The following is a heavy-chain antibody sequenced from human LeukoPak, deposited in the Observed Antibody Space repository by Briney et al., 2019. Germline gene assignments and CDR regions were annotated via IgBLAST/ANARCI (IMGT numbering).Heavy chain of an antibody. V-gene: IGHV3-48*02. CDR3: ARERWGSCGGDCYLFDY. CDR1: GFSFSSYS. D-gene: IGHD2-21*02. Sequence: PGGSLRLSCTASGFSFSSYSMNWVRQAPGKGLEWVSYISGGSGSIYYADSVKGRFTISRDNAKNSLYLQMNSLRDEDTAVYYCARERWGSCGGDCYLFDYWGQGTLVTVSS. J-gene: IGHJ4*02. CDR2: ISGGSGSI.